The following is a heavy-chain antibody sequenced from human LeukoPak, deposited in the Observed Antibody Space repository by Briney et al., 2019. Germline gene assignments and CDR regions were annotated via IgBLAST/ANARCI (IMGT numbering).Heavy chain of an antibody. Sequence: SETLSLTCTVSGGSISSGGYYWSWIRQPPGKGPEWIGYIYYSGSTNYNPSLKSRVTISVDTSKNQFSLKLSSVTAADTAVYYCARHVAYYYDKPLFDYWGQGTLVTVSS. V-gene: IGHV4-61*08. CDR3: ARHVAYYYDKPLFDY. CDR1: GGSISSGGYY. D-gene: IGHD3-22*01. CDR2: IYYSGST. J-gene: IGHJ4*02.